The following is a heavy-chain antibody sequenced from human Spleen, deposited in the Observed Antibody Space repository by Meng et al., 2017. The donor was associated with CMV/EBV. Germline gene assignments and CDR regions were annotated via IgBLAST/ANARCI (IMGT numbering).Heavy chain of an antibody. CDR2: IIPILGIA. Sequence: FSSYAISWVRQAPGQGLEWMGGIIPILGIANYAQKFQGRVTITADKSTSTAYMELSSLRSEDTAVYYCASGEGGLWAYYYYYYGMDVWGQGTTVTVSS. J-gene: IGHJ6*02. CDR1: FSSYA. D-gene: IGHD2-21*01. V-gene: IGHV1-69*10. CDR3: ASGEGGLWAYYYYYYGMDV.